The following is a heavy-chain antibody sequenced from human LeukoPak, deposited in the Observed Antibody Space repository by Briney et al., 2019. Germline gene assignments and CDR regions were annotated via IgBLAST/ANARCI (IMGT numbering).Heavy chain of an antibody. Sequence: SETLSLTCTVSGYSISSGYYWGWIRQPPGKGLEWIGRIYHSGSTYYNPSLKSRVTISVDTSKNQFSLKLSSVTAADTAVYYCARRSPDSSGYYYTGRYFDYWGQGTLVTVSS. V-gene: IGHV4-38-2*02. CDR2: IYHSGST. D-gene: IGHD3-22*01. CDR1: GYSISSGYY. CDR3: ARRSPDSSGYYYTGRYFDY. J-gene: IGHJ4*02.